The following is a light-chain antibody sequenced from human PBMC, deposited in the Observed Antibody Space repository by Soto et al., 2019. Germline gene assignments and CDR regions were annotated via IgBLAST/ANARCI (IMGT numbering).Light chain of an antibody. V-gene: IGLV3-21*04. CDR1: NIGSKS. Sequence: SYELTQPPSVSVAPGKTATISCGGNNIGSKSVQWYQQKPGQAPVLVIYYDTDRPSGIPERFSGSNSGNTATLTISRVEAGDEADYYWQVWDSSSDHPVFGGGTKLTVL. CDR2: YDT. J-gene: IGLJ3*02. CDR3: QVWDSSSDHPV.